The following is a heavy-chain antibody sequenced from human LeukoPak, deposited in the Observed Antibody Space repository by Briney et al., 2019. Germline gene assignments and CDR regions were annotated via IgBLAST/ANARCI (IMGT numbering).Heavy chain of an antibody. Sequence: GGSLRLSCAASGFTFSSYWMSWVRRAPGKGLEWVANIKQDGSEKYYVDSVKGRLTISRDSAKNSLYLQMNSLRAEDTAVYYCARLPRFWSGYYLGFAYWGQGTLVTVSS. V-gene: IGHV3-7*01. J-gene: IGHJ4*02. CDR3: ARLPRFWSGYYLGFAY. CDR2: IKQDGSEK. D-gene: IGHD3-3*01. CDR1: GFTFSSYW.